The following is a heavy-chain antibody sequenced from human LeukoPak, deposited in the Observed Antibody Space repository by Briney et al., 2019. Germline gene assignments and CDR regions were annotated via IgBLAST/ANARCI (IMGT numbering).Heavy chain of an antibody. CDR3: ASPSCRSSTSCYSHYYYYGMDV. V-gene: IGHV1-69*04. J-gene: IGHJ6*02. CDR1: GGTFSSYA. Sequence: SVKVSCKASGGTFSSYAISRVRQAPGQGLEWMGRIIPILGMANYAQKFQGRVTITADKSTSTAYMELSSLRSEDTAVHYCASPSCRSSTSCYSHYYYYGMDVWGQGTTITVSS. CDR2: IIPILGMA. D-gene: IGHD2-2*01.